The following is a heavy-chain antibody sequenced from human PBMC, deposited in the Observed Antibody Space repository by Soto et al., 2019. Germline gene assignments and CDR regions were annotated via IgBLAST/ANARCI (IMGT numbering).Heavy chain of an antibody. V-gene: IGHV3-23*01. CDR2: ISGSGGST. D-gene: IGHD1-20*01. Sequence: GGSLRLSCAASGFTFSSYAMSWVRQAPGKGLEWVSAISGSGGSTYYADSVKGRFTISRDNSKNTLYLQMNSLRAEDTAVYYCAKEGYNWNDVNWFDPWGKGTLVTVYS. CDR1: GFTFSSYA. CDR3: AKEGYNWNDVNWFDP. J-gene: IGHJ5*02.